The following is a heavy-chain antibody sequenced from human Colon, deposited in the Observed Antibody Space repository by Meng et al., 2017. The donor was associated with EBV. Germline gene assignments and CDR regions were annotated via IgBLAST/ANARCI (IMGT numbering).Heavy chain of an antibody. CDR1: GGSISISCYY. CDR2: IYYNGST. V-gene: IGHV4-39*01. CDR3: ARRRYYYGSGSYHSYYFDY. D-gene: IGHD3-10*01. J-gene: IGHJ4*02. Sequence: QLSLRGAGRGLVQPSEPLSLTFTVSGGSISISCYYGGWIRQPPGKGLEWIGSIYYNGSTYYNPSLKSRVTISVDTSKNQFSLKLNSVTAADTAVYYCARRRYYYGSGSYHSYYFDYWGQGALVTVSS.